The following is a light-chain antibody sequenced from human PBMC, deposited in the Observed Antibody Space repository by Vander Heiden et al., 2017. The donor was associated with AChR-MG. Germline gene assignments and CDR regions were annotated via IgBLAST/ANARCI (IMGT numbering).Light chain of an antibody. Sequence: DTQTTQSPSSLSASLGDRVTLTCRASQGIRNLLGWYQQKPGKAPKRLIYDASSLESGVPSRFSGSGYGTEFTLTISSLQPEDFATYYCLQHNNYPNTFGQGTKLEIK. V-gene: IGKV1-17*01. CDR3: LQHNNYPNT. J-gene: IGKJ2*01. CDR1: QGIRNL. CDR2: DAS.